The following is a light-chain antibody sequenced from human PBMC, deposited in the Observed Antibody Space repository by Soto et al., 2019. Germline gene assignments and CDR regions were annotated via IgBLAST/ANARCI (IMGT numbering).Light chain of an antibody. Sequence: DIQMTQSPSSLSASVGDRVTITCQASQDISNYLNWYQQKPGKAPKLLIYDASNLETGVQSRFSGSGSGTQFTLTIRGLQPDDFATYYCKQFNAFPWTFGQGTKVDIK. V-gene: IGKV1-33*01. J-gene: IGKJ1*01. CDR2: DAS. CDR1: QDISNY. CDR3: KQFNAFPWT.